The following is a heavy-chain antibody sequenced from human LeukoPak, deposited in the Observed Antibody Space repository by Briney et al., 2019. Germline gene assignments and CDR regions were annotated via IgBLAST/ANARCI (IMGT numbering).Heavy chain of an antibody. J-gene: IGHJ6*02. V-gene: IGHV3-30-3*01. CDR3: ARDRALQWLAPEGYGMDV. CDR1: GFTFSSYA. Sequence: PGRSLRLSCAVSGFTFSSYAMHWVRQAPGKGLEWVAVISYDGSNKYYADSVKGRFTISRDNSKNTLYLQMNSLRAEDTAVYYCARDRALQWLAPEGYGMDVWGQGTTVTVSS. CDR2: ISYDGSNK. D-gene: IGHD6-19*01.